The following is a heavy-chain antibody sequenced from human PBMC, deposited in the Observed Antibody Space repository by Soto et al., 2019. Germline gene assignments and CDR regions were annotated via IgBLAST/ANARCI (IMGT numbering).Heavy chain of an antibody. CDR3: ARGGYYDSSGARNYHYYGMNV. J-gene: IGHJ6*02. Sequence: ASVKVSCKATGYTFSSYAISWVRQAPGQGLEWLGWISPYSDETQYAQKTQCRVFMTIDRSARTAYLDLRSLRSDDTAVYYCARGGYYDSSGARNYHYYGMNVWGQ. CDR1: GYTFSSYA. V-gene: IGHV1-18*01. D-gene: IGHD3-22*01. CDR2: ISPYSDET.